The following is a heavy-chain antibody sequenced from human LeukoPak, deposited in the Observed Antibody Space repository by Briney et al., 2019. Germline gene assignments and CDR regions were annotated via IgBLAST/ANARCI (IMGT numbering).Heavy chain of an antibody. CDR1: GFTFSSYA. D-gene: IGHD6-13*01. V-gene: IGHV3-30-3*01. CDR3: ARESPKLVRYYYYGMDV. Sequence: GGSLRLSCAASGFTFSSYAMHWVRQAPGKGLEWVAVISYDGSNKYYADSVKGRFTISRDNSKNTLYLQMNSLRAEDTAVYYCARESPKLVRYYYYGMDVWGQGTTVTVS. CDR2: ISYDGSNK. J-gene: IGHJ6*02.